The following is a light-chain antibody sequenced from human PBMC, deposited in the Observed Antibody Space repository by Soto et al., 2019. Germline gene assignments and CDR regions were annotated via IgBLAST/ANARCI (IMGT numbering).Light chain of an antibody. Sequence: DIQMTQSPSTLSGSVGDRVTITCRASQTISSWLAWYQQKPGKAPKLLIYKASTLKSGVPSRFSGSGSGTDFTLTINRLEPEDFAVYYCQQYGSSAGLTFGGGTKVDIK. V-gene: IGKV1-5*03. CDR3: QQYGSSAGLT. J-gene: IGKJ4*01. CDR1: QTISSW. CDR2: KAS.